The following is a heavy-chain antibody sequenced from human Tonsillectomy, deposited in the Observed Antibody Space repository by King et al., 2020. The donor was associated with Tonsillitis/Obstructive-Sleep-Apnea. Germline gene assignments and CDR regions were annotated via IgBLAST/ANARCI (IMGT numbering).Heavy chain of an antibody. Sequence: QLVQSGGGVVQPGRSLRLSCTASGFIFSSYTIHWVRQAPGKGLEWVAVISYDGNRKYYADSVKGRFTISRDTSRSTLFLQMNSLTAEDTAVYYCARDGYTYGYAGYFDYWGQGTLVTVSS. D-gene: IGHD5-18*01. V-gene: IGHV3-30*04. CDR3: ARDGYTYGYAGYFDY. J-gene: IGHJ4*02. CDR2: ISYDGNRK. CDR1: GFIFSSYT.